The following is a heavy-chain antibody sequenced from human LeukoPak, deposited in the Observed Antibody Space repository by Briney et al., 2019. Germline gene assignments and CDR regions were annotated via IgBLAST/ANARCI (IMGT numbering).Heavy chain of an antibody. V-gene: IGHV4-30-2*03. CDR2: LYYSGST. CDR3: ARLYASSWYNFDS. CDR1: GGSISSGGYS. Sequence: SETLSLTCAVSGGSISSGGYSWSWIRQPPGKGLEWIGYLYYSGSTYYHPSLKSRVTMSVDASKNQFSLKLTSVTATDTALYYCARLYASSWYNFDSWGQGTLVTVSS. J-gene: IGHJ4*02. D-gene: IGHD6-13*01.